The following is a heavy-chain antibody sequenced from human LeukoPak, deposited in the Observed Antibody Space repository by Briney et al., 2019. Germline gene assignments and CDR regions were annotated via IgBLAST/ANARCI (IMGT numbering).Heavy chain of an antibody. CDR1: GGTFSSYA. J-gene: IGHJ4*02. CDR3: ARDPGYSSGWYREFDY. D-gene: IGHD6-19*01. Sequence: SVKVSCKASGGTFSSYAISWVRQAPGQGLEWMGRIIPILGIANYAQKFQGRVTITADKSTSTAYMELSSLRSEDTAVYYCARDPGYSSGWYREFDYWGQGTLVTVSS. CDR2: IIPILGIA. V-gene: IGHV1-69*04.